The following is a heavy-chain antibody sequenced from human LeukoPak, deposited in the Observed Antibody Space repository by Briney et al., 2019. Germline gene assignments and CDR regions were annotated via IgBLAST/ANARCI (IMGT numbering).Heavy chain of an antibody. J-gene: IGHJ4*02. CDR1: GFTVSSYV. Sequence: GGSLRLSCVASGFTVSSYVMSWVRQAPGKGLEWVSEISGSGGKTYYVDSVKGRFTISRDNSKNTLYLQMNSLRAEDTAVYYCAKKTGYSSGWNDYWGQGTLATVSS. CDR2: ISGSGGKT. CDR3: AKKTGYSSGWNDY. D-gene: IGHD6-19*01. V-gene: IGHV3-23*01.